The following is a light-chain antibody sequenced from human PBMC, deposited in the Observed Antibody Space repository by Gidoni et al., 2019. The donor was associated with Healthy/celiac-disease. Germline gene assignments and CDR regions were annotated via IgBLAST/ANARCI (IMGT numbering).Light chain of an antibody. CDR2: AAS. V-gene: IGKV1-17*01. CDR3: LQHNSYPWT. J-gene: IGKJ1*01. CDR1: QGISKY. Sequence: DIQLTQSPSSLSASVGDRVNITCRSSQGISKYLGWYQQKPGKAPKRLIYAASRLQSGVPSRFSGSGSGTEFTLTISSLQPEDFATYYCLQHNSYPWTFXXXTKVEIK.